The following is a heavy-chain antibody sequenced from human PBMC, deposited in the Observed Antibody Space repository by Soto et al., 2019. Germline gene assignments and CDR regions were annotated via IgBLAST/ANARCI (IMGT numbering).Heavy chain of an antibody. V-gene: IGHV4-30-4*08. D-gene: IGHD6-6*01. CDR2: IYYSGSI. CDR1: GGSISSDIYH. Sequence: SETLSLTCTVSGGSISSDIYHWTWIRQSPGKGLEWIGYIYYSGSIFYNPSFKSRVTISVDTSKDQFSLQLSSVTAADTAVYYCALMAARRERYFDYWGQGTLVTVSS. J-gene: IGHJ4*02. CDR3: ALMAARRERYFDY.